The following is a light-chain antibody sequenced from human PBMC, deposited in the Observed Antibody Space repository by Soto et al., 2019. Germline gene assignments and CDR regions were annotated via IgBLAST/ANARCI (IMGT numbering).Light chain of an antibody. CDR2: DAS. V-gene: IGKV3-15*01. J-gene: IGKJ5*01. CDR3: QQYNDWPPYT. Sequence: EIVLTQSTGTLSLSPGERATLSCRASQSVSSKLAWYQQKPGQPPRLLIFDASARASGVPARFSGSGSGTEFILTISGLQSEDFAVYYCQQYNDWPPYTFGQGTRLEIK. CDR1: QSVSSK.